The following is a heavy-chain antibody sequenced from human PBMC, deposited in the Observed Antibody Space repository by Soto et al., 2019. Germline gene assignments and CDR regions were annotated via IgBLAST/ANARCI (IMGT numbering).Heavy chain of an antibody. CDR1: GDSISTYY. V-gene: IGHV4-59*08. CDR2: IYYSGST. Sequence: SETLSLTCTVSGDSISTYYWTWIRQPPGKGLEWIGYIYYSGSTYYNPSLTGRVTISVDTSKNQFSLKLNSVTAADTAVYYCARSGREYGDLNYFDCWGQGTLVTVSS. J-gene: IGHJ4*02. D-gene: IGHD4-17*01. CDR3: ARSGREYGDLNYFDC.